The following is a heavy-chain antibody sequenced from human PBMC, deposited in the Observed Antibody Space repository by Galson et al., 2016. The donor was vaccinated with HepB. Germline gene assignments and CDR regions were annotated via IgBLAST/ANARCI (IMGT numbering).Heavy chain of an antibody. J-gene: IGHJ6*02. CDR3: AREEVEMAAAGTAPYYYYGLDV. Sequence: SVKVSCKASGGTFSSYGISWVRQAPGQGLEWMGGIIPIFGTANYAQKFQGRVTITADESTSTAYMELSSLRSEDTAVYYCAREEVEMAAAGTAPYYYYGLDVWGQGTTVTVSS. D-gene: IGHD6-13*01. CDR1: GGTFSSYG. CDR2: IIPIFGTA. V-gene: IGHV1-69*13.